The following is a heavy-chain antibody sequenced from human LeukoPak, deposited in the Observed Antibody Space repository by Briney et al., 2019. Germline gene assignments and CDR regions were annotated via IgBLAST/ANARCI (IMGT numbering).Heavy chain of an antibody. CDR3: ARDRALGSGKYYFDY. CDR2: LRSDGSHK. Sequence: GGSLRLSCAASGFIFSSYGMHWVRQAPGKGLEWVAFLRSDGSHKCYADSVKGRFTISRDSSKNTLYLQVNSLRTEDTAVYYCARDRALGSGKYYFDYWGQGTLVTVS. D-gene: IGHD3-16*01. V-gene: IGHV3-30*02. CDR1: GFIFSSYG. J-gene: IGHJ4*02.